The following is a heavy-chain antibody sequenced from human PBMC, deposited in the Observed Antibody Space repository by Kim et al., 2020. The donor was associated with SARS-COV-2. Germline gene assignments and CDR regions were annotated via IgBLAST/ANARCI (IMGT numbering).Heavy chain of an antibody. J-gene: IGHJ2*01. CDR3: ARIQEGPGLWYFDL. Sequence: AVSVKSRITINPDTSKNQFSLQLNSVTPEDTAVYYCARIQEGPGLWYFDLWGRGTLVTVSS. V-gene: IGHV6-1*01. D-gene: IGHD1-1*01.